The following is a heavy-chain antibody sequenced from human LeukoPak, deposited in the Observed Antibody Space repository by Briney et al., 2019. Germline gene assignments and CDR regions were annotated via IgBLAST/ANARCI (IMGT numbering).Heavy chain of an antibody. CDR1: GTSISTYY. Sequence: PSETLSLTCSVSGTSISTYYWSWIRQSPGKGLEWIGYMYYSGSANYNPSLKSRVTISIDTSKNQFSLRLSSVTAADTAVYYCATYHFRGDRSHCFDYWGQGTLVTVSS. J-gene: IGHJ4*02. D-gene: IGHD3-10*02. CDR2: MYYSGSA. V-gene: IGHV4-59*01. CDR3: ATYHFRGDRSHCFDY.